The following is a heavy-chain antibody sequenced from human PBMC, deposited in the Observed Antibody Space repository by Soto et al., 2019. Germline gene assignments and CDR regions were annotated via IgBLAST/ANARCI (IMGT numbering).Heavy chain of an antibody. V-gene: IGHV3-23*01. J-gene: IGHJ3*01. CDR3: EKDKKYDILSAWDALDL. CDR1: GFTISNFA. CDR2: ISGGGGGT. D-gene: IGHD3-9*01. Sequence: EVQVLESGGGLVQPGGSLRLSCGASGFTISNFAMTWVRQAPGKGLEWVSAISGGGGGTYYEDSVKGRFTISRDISQNKIYIQKNSLSAGDTAVYYCEKDKKYDILSAWDALDLWGQGTRVIVSS.